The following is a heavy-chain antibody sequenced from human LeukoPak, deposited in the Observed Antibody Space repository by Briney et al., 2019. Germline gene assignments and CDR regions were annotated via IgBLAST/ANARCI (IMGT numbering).Heavy chain of an antibody. CDR3: ASLSIAARPFDY. V-gene: IGHV1-69*05. D-gene: IGHD6-6*01. CDR2: IIPIFGTA. CDR1: GGTFSSYA. J-gene: IGHJ4*02. Sequence: ASVKVSCKASGGTFSSYAISWVRQAPGQGLEWMGGIIPIFGTANYAQKFQGRVTITTDGSTSTAYMELSSLRSEDTAVYYCASLSIAARPFDYWGQGTLVTVSS.